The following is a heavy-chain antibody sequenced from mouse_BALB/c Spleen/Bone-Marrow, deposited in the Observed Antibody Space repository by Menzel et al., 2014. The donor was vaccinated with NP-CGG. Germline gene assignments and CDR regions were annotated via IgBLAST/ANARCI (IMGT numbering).Heavy chain of an antibody. J-gene: IGHJ3*01. D-gene: IGHD1-1*01. CDR1: GFNIXDTY. Sequence: DVKLVESGAELVKPGASVKLSCTASGFNIXDTYMHWVKQRPEQGLEWIGRIDPANGNTKYDPKLQGKATITADTSSNTAYLQLSSLTSEDTAVYYCASYYYGSGTFAYWGQGTLVTVSA. CDR3: ASYYYGSGTFAY. CDR2: IDPANGNT. V-gene: IGHV14-3*02.